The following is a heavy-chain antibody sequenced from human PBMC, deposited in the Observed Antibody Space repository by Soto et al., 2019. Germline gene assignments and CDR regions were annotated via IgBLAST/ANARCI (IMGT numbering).Heavy chain of an antibody. CDR2: INSEGSST. D-gene: IGHD3-10*01. CDR3: ARVWCGELEAYFDY. CDR1: GFTFSSYW. Sequence: GGSLRLSCAASGFTFSSYWMHWVRQAPGKGLGWVSRINSEGSSTSYADSVKGRFTISRDNAKNTLYLQMNSLRAEDTALNYCARVWCGELEAYFDYWGQGALVAVSS. V-gene: IGHV3-74*01. J-gene: IGHJ4*01.